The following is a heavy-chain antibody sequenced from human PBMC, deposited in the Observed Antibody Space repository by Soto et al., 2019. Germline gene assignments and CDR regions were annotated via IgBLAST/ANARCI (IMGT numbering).Heavy chain of an antibody. V-gene: IGHV3-33*01. CDR1: GFTFSSYG. CDR3: ARGTATDGLDS. CDR2: LWCDGRNE. D-gene: IGHD2-21*02. Sequence: GGSLRLSCVASGFTFSSYGMHWVRQAPGKGLEWVAFLWCDGRNENYTDSVKGRFTISRDNSKNTLYLQMNSLRADDTAVYYCARGTATDGLDSWGQGTLVTVSS. J-gene: IGHJ5*01.